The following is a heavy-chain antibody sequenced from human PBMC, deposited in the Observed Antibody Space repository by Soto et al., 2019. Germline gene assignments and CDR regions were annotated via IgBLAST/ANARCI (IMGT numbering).Heavy chain of an antibody. Sequence: QITLNESGPTQVKPRQTLTLTCTFSGFSLTTSGVGVGWIRQSPGKAPEWLALIYWDDDKRYSPSLKSRLTITKDTSKSQVVLTMGDLDAADRPTYYCAHRVLRTVFGLVTTTTIYFDFWGQGTPVAVSS. D-gene: IGHD3-3*01. CDR2: IYWDDDK. J-gene: IGHJ4*02. CDR3: AHRVLRTVFGLVTTTTIYFDF. V-gene: IGHV2-5*02. CDR1: GFSLTTSGVG.